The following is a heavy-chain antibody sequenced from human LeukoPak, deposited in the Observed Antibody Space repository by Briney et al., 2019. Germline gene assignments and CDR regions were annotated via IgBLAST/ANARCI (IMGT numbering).Heavy chain of an antibody. CDR1: GYTFTGNY. CDR3: TRVGYRYAVDY. Sequence: ASVKVSCKASGYTFTGNYMHWVRQAPGQGLEWMGWINPNSGDTNYAQKFQGRVTMTRDTSISTAYMELSRLTSDDTAVYYCTRVGYRYAVDYWGQGTLVTVSS. D-gene: IGHD5-18*01. V-gene: IGHV1-2*02. CDR2: INPNSGDT. J-gene: IGHJ4*02.